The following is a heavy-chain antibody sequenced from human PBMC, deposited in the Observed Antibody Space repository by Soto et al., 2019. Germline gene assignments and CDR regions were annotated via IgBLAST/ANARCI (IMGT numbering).Heavy chain of an antibody. D-gene: IGHD2-2*01. CDR2: TYYRSKWYN. J-gene: IGHJ5*02. V-gene: IGHV6-1*01. CDR1: GDSVSSNSAA. Sequence: LTCAISGDSVSSNSAAWNWIRQSPSRGLEWLGRTYYRSKWYNDYAVSVKSRITINPDTSKNQFSLQLNSVTPEDTAVYYCARGPIVVVPAAMSWFDPWGQGTLVTVSS. CDR3: ARGPIVVVPAAMSWFDP.